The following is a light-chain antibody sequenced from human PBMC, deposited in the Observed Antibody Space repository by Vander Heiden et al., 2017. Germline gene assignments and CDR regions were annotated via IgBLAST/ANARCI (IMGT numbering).Light chain of an antibody. Sequence: EIVMTQSPATLSVSPGERATLSCRVSQSVSSNLAWYQQKPGQAPRLLIYGASTRATCIPARFSGSGSGTEFNLTISSLQSEDFAVYYCQQYNNWPSETFGQGTKLEIK. J-gene: IGKJ2*01. CDR3: QQYNNWPSET. V-gene: IGKV3-15*01. CDR1: QSVSSN. CDR2: GAS.